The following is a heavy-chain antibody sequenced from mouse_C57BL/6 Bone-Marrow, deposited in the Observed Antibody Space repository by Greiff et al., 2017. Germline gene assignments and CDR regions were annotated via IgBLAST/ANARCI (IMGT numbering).Heavy chain of an antibody. Sequence: EVKLVVSGPGLAKPSQTLSLACSVTGYSITSDYWNWIRKFPGNKLEYMGYISYSGSTYYNPSLKSRISITRDTSKNQYYLQLNSVTTEDTATYYCASTMITPYYYAMDYWGQGTSVTVSS. CDR2: ISYSGST. V-gene: IGHV3-8*01. D-gene: IGHD2-4*01. J-gene: IGHJ4*01. CDR3: ASTMITPYYYAMDY. CDR1: GYSITSDY.